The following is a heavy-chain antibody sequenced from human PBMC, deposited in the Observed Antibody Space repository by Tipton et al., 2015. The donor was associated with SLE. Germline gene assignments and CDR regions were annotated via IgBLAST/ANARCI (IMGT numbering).Heavy chain of an antibody. J-gene: IGHJ2*01. Sequence: LRLSCTVSGGSISSYYWSWIRQPAGKGLEWIGRIYTSGSTNYNPPLKSRVTMSVDTSKNQFSLKLSSVTAADTAVYYCARDPAVAGTWYFDLWGRGTLVTVSS. D-gene: IGHD6-19*01. CDR3: ARDPAVAGTWYFDL. CDR1: GGSISSYY. CDR2: IYTSGST. V-gene: IGHV4-4*07.